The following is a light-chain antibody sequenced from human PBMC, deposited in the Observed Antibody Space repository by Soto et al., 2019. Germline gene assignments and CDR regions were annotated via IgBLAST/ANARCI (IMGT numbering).Light chain of an antibody. Sequence: DIQMTQSPSSLSASVGDRVTITCRASQSISSYLNWYQQKPGKAPKLLIYAASSLQSGVPSRFSGIGSGTDFTLTISSLQPEDFATYYCQQSYSTLGTFGQGTKGDIK. CDR2: AAS. CDR3: QQSYSTLGT. J-gene: IGKJ1*01. V-gene: IGKV1-39*01. CDR1: QSISSY.